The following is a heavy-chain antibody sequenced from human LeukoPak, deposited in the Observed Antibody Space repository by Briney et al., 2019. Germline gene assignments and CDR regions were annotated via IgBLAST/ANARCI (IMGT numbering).Heavy chain of an antibody. D-gene: IGHD3-10*01. CDR1: GFTFTTYS. Sequence: GGSLRLSCAAPGFTFTTYSMNWVRQAPGKGLEWVSFVSSTSRFISYADSVKGRFTISRDNAKNSLYLQMNSLRAEDTAVYYCARGLWFGDWGQGTLVTVSS. CDR3: ARGLWFGD. J-gene: IGHJ4*02. CDR2: VSSTSRFI. V-gene: IGHV3-21*01.